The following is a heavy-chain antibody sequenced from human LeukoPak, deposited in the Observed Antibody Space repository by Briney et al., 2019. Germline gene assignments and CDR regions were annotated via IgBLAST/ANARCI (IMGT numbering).Heavy chain of an antibody. CDR2: ISSSSSTI. D-gene: IGHD6-13*01. V-gene: IGHV3-48*02. CDR1: GFTFSSYS. CDR3: AREPALGIAAAGTSPDDY. J-gene: IGHJ4*02. Sequence: GGSLRLSCAASGFTFSSYSMNWVRQAPGKGLEWVSYISSSSSTIYYADSVKGRLSISRDNAKNSLYLQMNSLRDEDTAIYYCAREPALGIAAAGTSPDDYWGQGTLVTVSS.